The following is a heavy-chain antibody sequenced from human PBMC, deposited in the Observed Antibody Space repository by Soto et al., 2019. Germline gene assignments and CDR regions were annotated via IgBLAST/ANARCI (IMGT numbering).Heavy chain of an antibody. CDR3: ARDRGGSSSWSYYGMDV. CDR1: GGSISSGGYY. Sequence: PSETLSLTCTVSGGSISSGGYYWSWIRQHPGKGLEWIGYIYYSGSTYYNPSLKSRVTISVDTSKNQFSLKLSSVTAADTAVYYCARDRGGSSSWSYYGMDVWGQGTTVTVSS. J-gene: IGHJ6*02. CDR2: IYYSGST. D-gene: IGHD6-13*01. V-gene: IGHV4-31*03.